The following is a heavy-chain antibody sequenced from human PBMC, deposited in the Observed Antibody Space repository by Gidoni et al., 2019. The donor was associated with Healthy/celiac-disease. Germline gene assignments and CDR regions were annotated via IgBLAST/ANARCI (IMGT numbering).Heavy chain of an antibody. Sequence: EVQLLESGGGLVQPGGSLRLSCAASGFTFSSYAMSWVRQAPGKGLEWVSDISGSGGSTYYADSVKGRFTISRDNSKNTLYLQMNSLRAEDTAVYYCANPYGFCSGGSCYSEYYYYGMDVWGQGTTVTVSS. V-gene: IGHV3-23*01. D-gene: IGHD2-15*01. CDR3: ANPYGFCSGGSCYSEYYYYGMDV. CDR2: ISGSGGST. J-gene: IGHJ6*02. CDR1: GFTFSSYA.